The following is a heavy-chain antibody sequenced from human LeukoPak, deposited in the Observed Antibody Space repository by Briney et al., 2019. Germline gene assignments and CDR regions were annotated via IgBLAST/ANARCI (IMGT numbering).Heavy chain of an antibody. CDR2: ISGSGGST. Sequence: GGSLRLSCAASGFTFTSYAMSWVRQAPGKGLEWVSIISGSGGSTSYADSVKGRFTISRDNSKNTLYLQMSSLGAEDTAVYYCARGMTPAGYWGQGTLVTVSS. CDR3: ARGMTPAGY. J-gene: IGHJ4*02. CDR1: GFTFTSYA. V-gene: IGHV3-23*01. D-gene: IGHD6-19*01.